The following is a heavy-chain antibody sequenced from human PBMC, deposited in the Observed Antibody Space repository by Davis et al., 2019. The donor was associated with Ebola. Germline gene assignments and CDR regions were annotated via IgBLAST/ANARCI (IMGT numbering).Heavy chain of an antibody. CDR2: IYYSGST. D-gene: IGHD6-6*01. J-gene: IGHJ4*02. CDR3: ARLEYSSSSTFFDY. CDR1: GGSISSSNW. Sequence: MPSETLSLTCAVSGGSISSSNWWRWVRQPPGKGLEWIGSIYYSGSTNYNPSLKSRVTISVDTSKNQFSLKLSSVTAADTAVYYCARLEYSSSSTFFDYWGQGTLVIVSS. V-gene: IGHV4-4*02.